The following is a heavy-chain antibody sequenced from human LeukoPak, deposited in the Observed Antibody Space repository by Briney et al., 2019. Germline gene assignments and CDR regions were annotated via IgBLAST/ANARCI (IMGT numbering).Heavy chain of an antibody. V-gene: IGHV3-48*04. CDR3: ARARIAAPLLDY. Sequence: PGGSLRLSCAVSGFTFSNYWMSWVRQTPGKGLEWVSYISDHGKSRNYVDSVKGRFTISRDNAKNSLYLQMNSLRVEDTAVYFCARARIAAPLLDYWGQGTLVTVSS. D-gene: IGHD6-13*01. J-gene: IGHJ4*02. CDR2: ISDHGKSR. CDR1: GFTFSNYW.